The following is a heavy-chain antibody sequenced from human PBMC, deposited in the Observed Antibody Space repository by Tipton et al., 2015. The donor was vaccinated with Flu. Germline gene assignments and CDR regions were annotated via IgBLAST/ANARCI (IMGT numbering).Heavy chain of an antibody. V-gene: IGHV4-34*01. CDR3: AKEPPGY. CDR1: GGSFSGYY. Sequence: TLSLTCAVYGGSFSGYYWSWIRQPPGKGLEWIGEINHSGSTNYNPSLKSRVTISVDTSKNQFSLKLSSVTATDTAVYYCAKEPPGYWGQGTLVTVSS. J-gene: IGHJ4*02. CDR2: INHSGST.